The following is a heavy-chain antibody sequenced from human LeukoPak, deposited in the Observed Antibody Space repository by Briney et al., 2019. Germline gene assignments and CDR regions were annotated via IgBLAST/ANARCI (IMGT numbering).Heavy chain of an antibody. CDR2: ISYDGSNK. D-gene: IGHD4-17*01. J-gene: IGHJ4*02. CDR1: GFTFSSYG. Sequence: GGSLRLSCAASGFTFSSYGMHWVRQAPGKGLEWVAVISYDGSNKYYADSVKGRFTISRDNAKNSLYLQMNSLRAEDTAVYYCARDLYGDYAHDYWGQGTLVTVSS. V-gene: IGHV3-30*03. CDR3: ARDLYGDYAHDY.